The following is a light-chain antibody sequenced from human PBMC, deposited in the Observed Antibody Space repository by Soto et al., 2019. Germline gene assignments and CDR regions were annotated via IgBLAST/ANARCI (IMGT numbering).Light chain of an antibody. J-gene: IGLJ2*01. CDR2: RNH. CDR3: AAWDDSLRAMV. CDR1: RSNIGTYA. V-gene: IGLV1-44*01. Sequence: QLVLTQSPSASGTPGQRVTISCSGSRSNIGTYAVNWYQQLPGTAPTLLIFRNHQRPSGVPDRFSGSKSGTSASLAISGPQSEDEADYYCAAWDDSLRAMVFGGGTKLTVL.